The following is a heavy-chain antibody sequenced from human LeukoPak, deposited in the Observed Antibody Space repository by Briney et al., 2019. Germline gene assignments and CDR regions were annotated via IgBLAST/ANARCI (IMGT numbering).Heavy chain of an antibody. CDR3: ARLGSARWFDY. Sequence: TSETLSLTCTVSGGSISSYYWSWLRQPPGKGLEWIGYIYYSGSTNYNPSLKSRVTISVDTSKTQFSLKLSSVTAADTAVYYCARLGSARWFDYWGQGTLVTVSS. J-gene: IGHJ4*02. CDR1: GGSISSYY. CDR2: IYYSGST. D-gene: IGHD6-6*01. V-gene: IGHV4-59*08.